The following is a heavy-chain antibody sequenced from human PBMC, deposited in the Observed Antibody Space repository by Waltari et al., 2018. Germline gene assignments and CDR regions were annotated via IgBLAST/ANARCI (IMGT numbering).Heavy chain of an antibody. D-gene: IGHD3-22*01. CDR1: GGSIRSSNW. J-gene: IGHJ3*02. Sequence: QVQLQESGPGLVKPSGTLSLTCAVSGGSIRSSNWWRWVRQPPGKGLEWIGEIYHSGSTNYNPSLKSRVTISVDKSKNQFSLKLSSVTAADTAVYYCARGGEYYYDSSGYDDAFDIWGQGTMVTVSS. CDR3: ARGGEYYYDSSGYDDAFDI. V-gene: IGHV4-4*02. CDR2: IYHSGST.